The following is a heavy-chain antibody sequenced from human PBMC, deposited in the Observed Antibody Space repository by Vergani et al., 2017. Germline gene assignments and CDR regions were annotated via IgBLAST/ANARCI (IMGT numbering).Heavy chain of an antibody. CDR1: GGSISSSSHL. D-gene: IGHD3-16*01. J-gene: IGHJ6*01. CDR2: IYYSGGT. Sequence: QLQLHKSGPGLVKPSETLSLTCTLFGGSISSSSHLWGWLRQTPGKGLEWIGSIYYSGGTYYNPSLKSRVSISVDTSKNQFSLKLSSVTAADSAVFYCARHDSGHYDSSYYGLDVWGQGTTVTVSS. V-gene: IGHV4-39*01. CDR3: ARHDSGHYDSSYYGLDV.